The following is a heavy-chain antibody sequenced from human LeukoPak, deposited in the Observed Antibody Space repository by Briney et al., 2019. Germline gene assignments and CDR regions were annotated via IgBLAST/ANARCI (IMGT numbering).Heavy chain of an antibody. V-gene: IGHV1-2*02. J-gene: IGHJ4*02. Sequence: GASVNVSCKASGYTFTGYYMHWARQATGQGLEWMGWINPNSGGTNYAQKFQGRVTMTRDTSISTAYMELSRLRSDDTAVYYCARGVTRLVTTPFGVWGQGTLVTVSS. D-gene: IGHD4-17*01. CDR3: ARGVTRLVTTPFGV. CDR1: GYTFTGYY. CDR2: INPNSGGT.